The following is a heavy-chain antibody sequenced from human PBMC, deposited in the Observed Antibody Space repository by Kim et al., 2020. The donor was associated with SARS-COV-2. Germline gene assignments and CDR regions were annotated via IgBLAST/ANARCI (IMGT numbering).Heavy chain of an antibody. J-gene: IGHJ6*02. V-gene: IGHV1-46*01. CDR1: GYTFTSYY. Sequence: ASVKVSCKASGYTFTSYYMHWVRQPPGQGLERMGIINPSGGSTSYAQKFQDIVTMTRDTSTSTVYMELSSLRSEDTAVYYCARDVSRGGIYYGMDVWGQGTSVTVSS. CDR3: ARDVSRGGIYYGMDV. CDR2: INPSGGST. D-gene: IGHD3-16*01.